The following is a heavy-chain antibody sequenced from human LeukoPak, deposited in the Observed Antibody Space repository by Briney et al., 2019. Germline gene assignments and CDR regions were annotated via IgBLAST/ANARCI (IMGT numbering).Heavy chain of an antibody. CDR3: ARVPYSSGWYRSEFFDY. Sequence: PSGTLSLTCAVSGGSISSSNWWSWVRQPPGKGLEWIGEIYHSGSTNYNPSLKSRVTISVDKSKNQFSLKLSSVTAADTAVYYCARVPYSSGWYRSEFFDYWGQGTLVTVSS. J-gene: IGHJ4*02. D-gene: IGHD6-19*01. CDR1: GGSISSSNW. V-gene: IGHV4-4*02. CDR2: IYHSGST.